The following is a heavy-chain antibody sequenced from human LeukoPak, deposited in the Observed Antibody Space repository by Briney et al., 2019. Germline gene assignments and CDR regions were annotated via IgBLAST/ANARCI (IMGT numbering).Heavy chain of an antibody. J-gene: IGHJ4*02. V-gene: IGHV3-21*01. D-gene: IGHD2-2*01. CDR1: GFTFSSYR. CDR3: ARAPTVLVGYCSSSSCY. Sequence: GGSLKLSCAAAGFTFSSYRMNWVRQAPGKGLEWVSSIISSSSYIYYADSVKGRFTISRDNAENSLYLQMTSLRVEDTAVYYCARAPTVLVGYCSSSSCYWGQGTLVTVSS. CDR2: IISSSSYI.